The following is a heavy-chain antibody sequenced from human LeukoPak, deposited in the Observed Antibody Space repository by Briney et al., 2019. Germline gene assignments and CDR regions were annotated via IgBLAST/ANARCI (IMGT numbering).Heavy chain of an antibody. CDR1: GGSISSSSYY. Sequence: SETLSLTCTVSGGSISSSSYYWGWIRQPPGKGLEWIVNIYYSGSTYCNPSLKSRVTISVDTSKNQFSLKLSSVTAADTAVYYCARSSEGRYYYDSSGFSYYYYYMDVWGKGTTVTISS. CDR2: IYYSGST. J-gene: IGHJ6*03. V-gene: IGHV4-39*07. D-gene: IGHD3-22*01. CDR3: ARSSEGRYYYDSSGFSYYYYYMDV.